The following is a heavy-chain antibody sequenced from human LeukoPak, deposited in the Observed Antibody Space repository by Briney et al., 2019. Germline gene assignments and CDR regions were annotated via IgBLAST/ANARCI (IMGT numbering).Heavy chain of an antibody. V-gene: IGHV3-23*01. D-gene: IGHD3-10*01. J-gene: IGHJ4*02. CDR3: ARDSRFGKLLIPYFDY. CDR2: ITGSGGST. CDR1: GFTFSSYD. Sequence: QPGGSLRLSCAASGFTFSSYDMHWVRQAPGKGLEWVSAITGSGGSTDYADSVKGRFTISRDNAQNSLYLQMNSLRDEDTAVYYCARDSRFGKLLIPYFDYWGQGTLVTVPS.